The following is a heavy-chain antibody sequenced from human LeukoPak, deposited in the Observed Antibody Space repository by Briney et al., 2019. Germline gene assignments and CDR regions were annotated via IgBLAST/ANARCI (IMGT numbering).Heavy chain of an antibody. J-gene: IGHJ6*03. V-gene: IGHV1-18*01. Sequence: ASVKVSCKASGYTFTSYGIRWVRQAPGQGLEWTGWISAYNGNANYAQKLQGRVTMTTDTSTSTAYMELRSLRSDDTAVYYCAREGASYYYMDVWGKGTTVTVSS. CDR1: GYTFTSYG. CDR2: ISAYNGNA. CDR3: AREGASYYYMDV.